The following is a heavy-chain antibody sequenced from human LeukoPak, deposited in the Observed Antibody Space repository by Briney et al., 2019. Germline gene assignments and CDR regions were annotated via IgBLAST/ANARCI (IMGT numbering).Heavy chain of an antibody. CDR1: GYSISSAYY. CDR3: ARGYYDSSGYDAFDI. D-gene: IGHD3-22*01. Sequence: PSETLSLTCTVSGYSISSAYYWGWIRQPPGKGLEWIGNIYHSGSTYYNASLKSRVTILLDMSKNQFSLKLSSVTAADTAVYYCARGYYDSSGYDAFDIWGQGTMVTVSS. V-gene: IGHV4-38-2*02. CDR2: IYHSGST. J-gene: IGHJ3*02.